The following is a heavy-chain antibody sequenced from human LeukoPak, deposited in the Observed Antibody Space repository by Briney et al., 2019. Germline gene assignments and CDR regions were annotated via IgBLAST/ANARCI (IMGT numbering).Heavy chain of an antibody. CDR2: IYHSGST. D-gene: IGHD3-9*01. V-gene: IGHV4-4*02. J-gene: IGHJ4*02. CDR3: ATFEHPTGDILTGYPDY. CDR1: GGSISSSNW. Sequence: SGTLSLTCAVSGGSISSSNWWSWVRQPPGKGLEWIGEIYHSGSTNYNPSLKSRVTISVDKSKNQFSLKLSSVTAADTAVYYCATFEHPTGDILTGYPDYWGQGTLVTVSS.